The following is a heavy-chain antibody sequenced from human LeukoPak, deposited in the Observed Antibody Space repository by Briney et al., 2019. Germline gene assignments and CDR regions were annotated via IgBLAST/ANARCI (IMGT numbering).Heavy chain of an antibody. CDR3: AREGGGCGGDCYSLDY. CDR1: GFTFSSFG. J-gene: IGHJ4*02. Sequence: GGSLRLSCAASGFTFSSFGMSWVRQAPGKGLEWVSAISGSGSSTYYADSVKGRFTISRDNSKNTLYLQMNSLRAEDTAVYYCAREGGGCGGDCYSLDYWGQGTLVTVSS. D-gene: IGHD2-21*02. V-gene: IGHV3-23*01. CDR2: ISGSGSST.